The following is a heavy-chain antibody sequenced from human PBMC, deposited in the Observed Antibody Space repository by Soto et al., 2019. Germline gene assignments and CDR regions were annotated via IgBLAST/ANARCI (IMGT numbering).Heavy chain of an antibody. CDR2: ISAYNGNT. V-gene: IGHV1-18*01. CDR3: ARVEGITIFGVVISLYNWFDP. D-gene: IGHD3-3*01. J-gene: IGHJ5*02. CDR1: CYTFTSYV. Sequence: ASVKVSCKASCYTFTSYVISWVRQAPGQGLELMGWISAYNGNTNYAQKLQGRVTMTTDTSTSTAYMELRSLRSDDTAVYYCARVEGITIFGVVISLYNWFDPWGQGTLVTVSS.